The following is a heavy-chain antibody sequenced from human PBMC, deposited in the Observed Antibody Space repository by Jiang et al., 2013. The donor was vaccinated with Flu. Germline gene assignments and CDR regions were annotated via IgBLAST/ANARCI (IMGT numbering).Heavy chain of an antibody. V-gene: IGHV4-31*03. CDR3: ARSTDYGDYGDS. CDR1: GGSISSDGYY. Sequence: GSGLVKPSQTLSLTCTVSGGSISSDGYYWSWIRQHPGKGLEYLGYMYYSGSTYANPSLKSRVTISVDTSKNQFSLRLTSVTAADTAVYYCARSTDYGDYGDSWGQG. D-gene: IGHD4-17*01. J-gene: IGHJ4*02. CDR2: MYYSGST.